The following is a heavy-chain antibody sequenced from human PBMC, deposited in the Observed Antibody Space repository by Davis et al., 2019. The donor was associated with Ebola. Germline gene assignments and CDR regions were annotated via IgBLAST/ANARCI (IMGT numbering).Heavy chain of an antibody. V-gene: IGHV3-21*01. D-gene: IGHD3-10*01. J-gene: IGHJ6*02. CDR3: ARGGVRVRYYYYGMDV. Sequence: GGSLRLSCTASGFTFGDYAMSWFRQAPGKGLEWVSSISSSSSYIYYADSVKGRFTISRDNAKNSLYLQMNSLRAEDTAVYYCARGGVRVRYYYYGMDVWGQGTTVTVSS. CDR1: GFTFGDYA. CDR2: ISSSSSYI.